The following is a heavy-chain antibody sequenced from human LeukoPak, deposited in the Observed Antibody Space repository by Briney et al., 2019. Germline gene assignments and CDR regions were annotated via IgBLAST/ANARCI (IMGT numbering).Heavy chain of an antibody. J-gene: IGHJ4*02. CDR1: GFTFSSSE. D-gene: IGHD5-18*01. CDR3: ARGLGFSYGSDY. Sequence: GGSLRLSCAVSGFTFSSSEMNWVRQAPGKGLEWISYISSSSGSTIYYADSVKGRFTISRDNAQNSLYLQMNSLRAEDTAVYYCARGLGFSYGSDYWAQGTLVTVSS. V-gene: IGHV3-48*03. CDR2: ISSSSGSTI.